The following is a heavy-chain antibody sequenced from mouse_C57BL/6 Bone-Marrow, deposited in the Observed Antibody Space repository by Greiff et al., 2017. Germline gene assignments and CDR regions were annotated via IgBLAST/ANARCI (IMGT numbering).Heavy chain of an antibody. CDR3: ARDRWLLLYYLDY. Sequence: QVQLQQPGAELVKPGASVKLSCKASGYTFTSYWMHWVKQRPGRGLEWIGRIDPNSGGTKYNEKFKSKATLTVDKPSSTAYMQLSSLTSEDSAVYYCARDRWLLLYYLDYWGQGTTLTVSS. J-gene: IGHJ2*01. V-gene: IGHV1-72*01. CDR2: IDPNSGGT. CDR1: GYTFTSYW. D-gene: IGHD2-3*01.